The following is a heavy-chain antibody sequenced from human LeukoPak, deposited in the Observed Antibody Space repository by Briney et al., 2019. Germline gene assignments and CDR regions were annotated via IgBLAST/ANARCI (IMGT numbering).Heavy chain of an antibody. CDR2: ISWDGGST. V-gene: IGHV3-43*01. J-gene: IGHJ6*03. CDR1: GFTFDDYT. Sequence: GGSLRLSCAASGFTFDDYTMHWVRQAPGKGLEWVSLISWDGGSTYYADSVKGRFTISRDNSKNSLYLQMNSLRTEDTALYYCAKDSGTQYYYYYMDVWGKGTTVTVSS. CDR3: AKDSGTQYYYYYMDV.